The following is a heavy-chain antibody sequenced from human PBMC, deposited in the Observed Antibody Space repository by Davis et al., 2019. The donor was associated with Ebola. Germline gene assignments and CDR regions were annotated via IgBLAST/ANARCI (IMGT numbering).Heavy chain of an antibody. CDR1: GGSFSGYY. D-gene: IGHD3-22*01. CDR2: INHSGST. V-gene: IGHV4-34*01. CDR3: ARAPGVTMIVVVMDAFDI. Sequence: PSETLSLTCAVYGGSFSGYYWSWIRQPPGKGLEWIGEINHSGSTNYNPSLKSRVTISVDTSKNQFSLKLSSVTAADTAVYHWARAPGVTMIVVVMDAFDIWGQGTMVTVSS. J-gene: IGHJ3*02.